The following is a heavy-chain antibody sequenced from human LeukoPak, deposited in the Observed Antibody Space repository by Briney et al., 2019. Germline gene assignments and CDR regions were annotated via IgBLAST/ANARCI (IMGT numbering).Heavy chain of an antibody. J-gene: IGHJ3*02. D-gene: IGHD1-26*01. CDR3: ASGSIVGATSDAFDI. Sequence: GASVKVSCKASGYTFTSYYMHWVRQAPGQGLEWMGIINPSGGSTSYAQKFQGRVTMTRDTSISTAYMELSRLRSDDTAVYYCASGSIVGATSDAFDIWGQGTMVTVSS. V-gene: IGHV1-46*01. CDR1: GYTFTSYY. CDR2: INPSGGST.